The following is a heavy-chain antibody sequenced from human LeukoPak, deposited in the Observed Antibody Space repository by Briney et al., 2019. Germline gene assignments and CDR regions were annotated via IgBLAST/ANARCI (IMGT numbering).Heavy chain of an antibody. V-gene: IGHV4-38-2*01. CDR3: ARLGAQGAFDI. J-gene: IGHJ3*02. Sequence: SETLSLTCAVSGYSISSGYYWGWIRQPPGKGLEWIGSIYHSGSTYYNPSLKSRVTISVDTSKNQFSLKLSSVTAAVTAVYYCARLGAQGAFDIWGQGTMVTVSS. CDR1: GYSISSGYY. CDR2: IYHSGST. D-gene: IGHD1-26*01.